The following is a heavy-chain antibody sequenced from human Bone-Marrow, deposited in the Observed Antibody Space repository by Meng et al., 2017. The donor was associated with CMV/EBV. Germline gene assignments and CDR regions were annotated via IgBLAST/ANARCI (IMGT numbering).Heavy chain of an antibody. CDR2: INPNSGGT. CDR1: GYTFTGYY. Sequence: ASVKVSCKASGYTFTGYYMHWVRQAPGQGLEWMGWINPNSGGTNYAQKFQGRVTMTRDTSISTAYMELSRLRSDDTAVYYCARTRWDCNSTSCYHWPPGYWGQGTLVTVSS. D-gene: IGHD2-2*01. CDR3: ARTRWDCNSTSCYHWPPGY. V-gene: IGHV1-2*02. J-gene: IGHJ4*02.